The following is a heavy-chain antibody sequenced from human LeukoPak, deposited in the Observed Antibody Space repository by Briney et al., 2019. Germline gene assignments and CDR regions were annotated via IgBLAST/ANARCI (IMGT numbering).Heavy chain of an antibody. CDR3: ARHPNYYHGMDV. CDR2: IYHSGST. CDR1: GGSISTYY. J-gene: IGHJ6*02. V-gene: IGHV4-59*08. Sequence: SETLSLTCTVSGGSISTYYWSWIRQPPGKGLEWIGYIYHSGSTNYNPSLKSRVTISVDTSRNQFSLKLNSVTATDTAVYYCARHPNYYHGMDVWGQGTTVTVSS.